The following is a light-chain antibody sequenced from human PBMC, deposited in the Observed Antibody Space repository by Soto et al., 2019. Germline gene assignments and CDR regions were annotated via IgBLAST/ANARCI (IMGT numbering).Light chain of an antibody. CDR2: GAS. J-gene: IGKJ1*01. Sequence: EIVLTQSPGTLSLSPGERATLSCRASQSVSSSYLAWYQQKPGQAPRLLIYGASSRATGIADRFSGSGSGTDFPLIISRLEPEVFAVYYCQQYGSSPDTFGRGTKVEIK. CDR3: QQYGSSPDT. V-gene: IGKV3-20*01. CDR1: QSVSSSY.